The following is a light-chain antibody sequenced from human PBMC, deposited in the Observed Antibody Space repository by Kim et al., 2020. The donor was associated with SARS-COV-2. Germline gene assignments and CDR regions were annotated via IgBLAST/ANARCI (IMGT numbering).Light chain of an antibody. V-gene: IGKV3-20*01. J-gene: IGKJ1*01. Sequence: SPGERGTLSCMASQSVSSYYLAWYQRKPGQAPRLFIYGASSRAIGIPDRFSGSGSGTDFTLPINRLEPEDFAVYYCQQYGSSPRTFGQGTTVDI. CDR1: QSVSSYY. CDR2: GAS. CDR3: QQYGSSPRT.